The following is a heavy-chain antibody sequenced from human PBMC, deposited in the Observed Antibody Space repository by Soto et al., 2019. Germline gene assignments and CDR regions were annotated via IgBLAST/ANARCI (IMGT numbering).Heavy chain of an antibody. CDR2: IYWDDDK. V-gene: IGHV2-5*02. CDR1: EFSLSTSGVG. D-gene: IGHD3-3*01. J-gene: IGHJ4*02. CDR3: AHRAPNYDFWGGHPHVYFHX. Sequence: GPTLVHPTQTLTLTCILSEFSLSTSGVGVGWIRHPPVKALEWLALIYWDDDKLYSPSLRNRLNINKETSKNQVVMTMTNMDPVDTATYSCAHRAPNYDFWGGHPHVYFHXLSQATLLTVSX.